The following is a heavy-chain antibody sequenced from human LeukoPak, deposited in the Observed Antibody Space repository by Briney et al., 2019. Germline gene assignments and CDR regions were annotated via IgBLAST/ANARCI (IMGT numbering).Heavy chain of an antibody. V-gene: IGHV3-21*01. CDR3: ARYTVVTPSPDY. J-gene: IGHJ4*02. Sequence: GGSLRLSCAASGFTFSSYSMNWVRQAPGKGLEWVSSISSSSSYIYYADSVKGRFTISRDNAKNSLYLQMNSLRAEDTAVYYCARYTVVTPSPDYWGQGTLVTVSS. D-gene: IGHD4-23*01. CDR1: GFTFSSYS. CDR2: ISSSSSYI.